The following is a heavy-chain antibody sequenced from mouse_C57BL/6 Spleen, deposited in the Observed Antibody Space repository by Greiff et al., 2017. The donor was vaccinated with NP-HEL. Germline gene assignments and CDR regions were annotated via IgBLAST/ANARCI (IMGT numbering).Heavy chain of an antibody. J-gene: IGHJ4*01. CDR2: ISSGGDYI. D-gene: IGHD1-3*01. CDR3: TRRGVYNYYAMDY. V-gene: IGHV5-9-1*02. Sequence: EVKLMESGEGLVKPGGSLKLSCAASGFTFSSYAMSWVRQTPEKRLEWVAYISSGGDYIYYADTVKGRFTISRDNARNTLYLQMSSLKSEDTAMYYCTRRGVYNYYAMDYWGQGTSVTVSS. CDR1: GFTFSSYA.